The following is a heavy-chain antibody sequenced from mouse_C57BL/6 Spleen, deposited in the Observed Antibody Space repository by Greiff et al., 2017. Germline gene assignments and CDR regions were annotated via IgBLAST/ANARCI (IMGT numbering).Heavy chain of an antibody. Sequence: QVQLQQSGPGLVQPSQRLSITCTVSGFSLTSSGVHWVRQSPGQGLEWLGVIWRGGSTDYNAAFMSRLSNTKDNSKSQVFFKMNSLQADDTAIYYCAKEAQYYGSSYPGVYFDYWGQGTTRTVSS. CDR2: IWRGGST. CDR1: GFSLTSSG. V-gene: IGHV2-5*01. J-gene: IGHJ2*01. CDR3: AKEAQYYGSSYPGVYFDY. D-gene: IGHD1-1*01.